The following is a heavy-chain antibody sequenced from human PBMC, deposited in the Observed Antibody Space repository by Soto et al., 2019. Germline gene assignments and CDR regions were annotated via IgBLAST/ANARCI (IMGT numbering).Heavy chain of an antibody. J-gene: IGHJ5*02. CDR1: GYSFTSYW. D-gene: IGHD2-2*01. V-gene: IGHV5-51*01. CDR2: IYPGDSDT. Sequence: GASLKISCXGSGYSFTSYWIGWVRQMPGKGLEWMGIIYPGDSDTRYSPSFQGQVTISADKSISTAYLQWSSLKASDTAMYYCARSLPEYCSSTSCSADWFDPWGQGTLVTVSS. CDR3: ARSLPEYCSSTSCSADWFDP.